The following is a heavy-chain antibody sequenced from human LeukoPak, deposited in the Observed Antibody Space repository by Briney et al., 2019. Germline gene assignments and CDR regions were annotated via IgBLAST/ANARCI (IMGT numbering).Heavy chain of an antibody. CDR1: GYTFAGYY. CDR2: INPNSGGT. J-gene: IGHJ4*02. V-gene: IGHV1-2*02. D-gene: IGHD5-12*01. CDR3: ARGAAVDIDY. Sequence: GASVTVSCKASGYTFAGYYMHWVRHAPGQGLEWMGWINPNSGGTNYAQKFQGRVTMTRDTSISTAYMELSRLRSDDTAVYYCARGAAVDIDYWGQGTLVTVSS.